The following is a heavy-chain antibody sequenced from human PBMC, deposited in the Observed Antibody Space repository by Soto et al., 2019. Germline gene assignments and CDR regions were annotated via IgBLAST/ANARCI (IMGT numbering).Heavy chain of an antibody. CDR1: GFTFSSYW. CDR3: ARVSYDYIWGSYPKENAFDI. Sequence: GGSLRLSCAASGFTFSSYWMHWVRQAPGKGLVWVSRINSDGSSTSYADSVKGRFTISRDDAKNTLYLQMNSLRAEDTAVYYCARVSYDYIWGSYPKENAFDIWGQGTMVTVSS. J-gene: IGHJ3*02. D-gene: IGHD3-16*02. CDR2: INSDGSST. V-gene: IGHV3-74*01.